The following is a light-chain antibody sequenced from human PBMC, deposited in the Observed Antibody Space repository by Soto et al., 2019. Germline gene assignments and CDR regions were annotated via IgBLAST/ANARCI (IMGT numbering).Light chain of an antibody. CDR1: QSVLYSSNNKNY. J-gene: IGKJ1*01. CDR2: WAS. Sequence: DIVMTQSPDSLAVSLGERATINCESSQSVLYSSNNKNYLAWYQQKPGQPPKLLIYWASTRESGVPDRFSGSGSGTDFILTISSLQADDVAVYYCQQYYSAPWTFGQGTKVEIK. CDR3: QQYYSAPWT. V-gene: IGKV4-1*01.